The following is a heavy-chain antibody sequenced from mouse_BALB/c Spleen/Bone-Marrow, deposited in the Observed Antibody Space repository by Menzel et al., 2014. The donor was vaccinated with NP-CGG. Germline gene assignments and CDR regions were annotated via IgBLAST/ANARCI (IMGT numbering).Heavy chain of an antibody. V-gene: IGHV5-6-3*01. Sequence: EVKLVESGGGLVQPGGSLKLSCAASGFTFSSYGMSWVRQTPDKRLELVATINSNGGSTYYPDSVKGRFTISRDNAKDTLYLQMSSLKSEDTAMYYCARDYDYDYWGRGTTLTVSS. D-gene: IGHD2-4*01. CDR3: ARDYDYDY. CDR2: INSNGGST. J-gene: IGHJ2*01. CDR1: GFTFSSYG.